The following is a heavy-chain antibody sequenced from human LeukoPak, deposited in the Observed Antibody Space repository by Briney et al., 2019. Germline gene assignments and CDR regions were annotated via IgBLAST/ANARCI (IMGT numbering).Heavy chain of an antibody. CDR3: ARVLDNSSSRYQSLKY. CDR2: IRYDGSKE. D-gene: IGHD6-25*01. Sequence: GGSLRLSCAASGFSFSSYGMHWVRQAPGKGLEWVAFIRYDGSKEYYADSVKGRFTISRDNSKNTLYLQMNSLRTVDTAVYYCARVLDNSSSRYQSLKYWGQGTLVTVSS. V-gene: IGHV3-30*02. J-gene: IGHJ4*02. CDR1: GFSFSSYG.